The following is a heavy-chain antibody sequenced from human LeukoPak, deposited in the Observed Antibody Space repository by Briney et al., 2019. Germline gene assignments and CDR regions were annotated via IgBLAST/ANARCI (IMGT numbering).Heavy chain of an antibody. CDR3: AKICSGGSCYDY. V-gene: IGHV3-30*18. Sequence: PGGSLRLSCAASGFTFSSYAMSWVRQAPGKGLEWVAVISYDGSNKYYADSVKGRFTISRDNSKNTLYLQMNSLRAEDTAVYYCAKICSGGSCYDYWGQGTLVTVSS. J-gene: IGHJ4*02. CDR1: GFTFSSYA. D-gene: IGHD2-15*01. CDR2: ISYDGSNK.